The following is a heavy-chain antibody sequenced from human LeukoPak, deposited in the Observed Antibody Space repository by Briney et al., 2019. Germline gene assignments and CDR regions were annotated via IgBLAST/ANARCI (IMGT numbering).Heavy chain of an antibody. V-gene: IGHV3-23*01. CDR2: ISGSGTSR. D-gene: IGHD2-15*01. Sequence: GGSLRLSCAASGFTFSNYGMSWVRQAPGKGLEWVSGISGSGTSRHYADSVKGRFTISRDNSKNTLYLQMNSLRAEDTAVYYCAKGLPYYFDYWGQGTLVTVSS. CDR1: GFTFSNYG. CDR3: AKGLPYYFDY. J-gene: IGHJ4*02.